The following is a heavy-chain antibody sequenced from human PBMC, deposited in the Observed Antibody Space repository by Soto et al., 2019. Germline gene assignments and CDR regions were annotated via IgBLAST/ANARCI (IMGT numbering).Heavy chain of an antibody. CDR2: IWYDGSNK. Sequence: GGSLRLSCAASGFTFSSYGMHWVRQAPGKGLEWVAVIWYDGSNKYYADSVKGRFTISRDNSKNTLYLQMNSLRAEDTAVYYCARGHYDFWSGYYANYGMDVWGQGTTVTVS. J-gene: IGHJ6*02. CDR3: ARGHYDFWSGYYANYGMDV. V-gene: IGHV3-33*01. CDR1: GFTFSSYG. D-gene: IGHD3-3*01.